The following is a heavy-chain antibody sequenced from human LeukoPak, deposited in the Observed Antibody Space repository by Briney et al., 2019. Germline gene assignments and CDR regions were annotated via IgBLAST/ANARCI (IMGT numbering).Heavy chain of an antibody. D-gene: IGHD2-15*01. Sequence: ASVKVSCKASGYTFTSYGISWVRQAPGQGLELMGWMSAYNGNTNYAQKLQGRVTMTTDTSTSTAYMELRSLRSGDTAVYYCARQGSGGSRGWWFDPWGQGTLVTVSS. CDR1: GYTFTSYG. CDR3: ARQGSGGSRGWWFDP. V-gene: IGHV1-18*01. CDR2: MSAYNGNT. J-gene: IGHJ5*02.